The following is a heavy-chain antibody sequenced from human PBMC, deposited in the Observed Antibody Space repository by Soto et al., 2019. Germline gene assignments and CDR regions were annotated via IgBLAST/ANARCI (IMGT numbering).Heavy chain of an antibody. J-gene: IGHJ4*02. CDR3: VRELGLAY. Sequence: LRLSCAASGFTLSNYWMTWVRQAPGKGLEWVANINKDGSQKNYVDSVKGRFTIARDNGQNSLSLQINSLRVGDTAVYYCVRELGLAYWGQGALVTVSS. CDR2: INKDGSQK. V-gene: IGHV3-7*03. CDR1: GFTLSNYW. D-gene: IGHD7-27*01.